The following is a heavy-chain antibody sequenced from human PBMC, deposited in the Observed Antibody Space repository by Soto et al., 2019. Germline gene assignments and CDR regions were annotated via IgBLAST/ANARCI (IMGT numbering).Heavy chain of an antibody. Sequence: QVQLQQWGAGLLKPSETLSLTCAVYGGSFSGYYWSCIRQPPGKGLEWIGEINHSGSTNYNPSLKSRVTISVDTSKNQFFLKPSSVTAADTAVYYCARKMPTMIVVVIQNWFDPWGQGTLVTVSS. CDR1: GGSFSGYY. V-gene: IGHV4-34*01. J-gene: IGHJ5*02. D-gene: IGHD3-22*01. CDR3: ARKMPTMIVVVIQNWFDP. CDR2: INHSGST.